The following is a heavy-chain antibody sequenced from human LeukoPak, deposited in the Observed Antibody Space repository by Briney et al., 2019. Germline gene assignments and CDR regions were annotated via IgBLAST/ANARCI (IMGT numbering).Heavy chain of an antibody. CDR3: AKGLWVVRGVIGDAFDI. CDR1: GFTFSNYG. D-gene: IGHD3-10*01. Sequence: GVSLSLSCAASGFTFSNYGMHGVRQAPGKGLEWVAVISYDGSNKYYADSVKGRFTISRDNSKNTLYLQMNSLSAEDTALYSWAKGLWVVRGVIGDAFDIWGQGTMVTVSS. CDR2: ISYDGSNK. J-gene: IGHJ3*02. V-gene: IGHV3-30*18.